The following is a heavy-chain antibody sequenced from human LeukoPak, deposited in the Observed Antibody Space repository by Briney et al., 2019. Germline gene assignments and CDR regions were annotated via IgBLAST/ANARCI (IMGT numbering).Heavy chain of an antibody. V-gene: IGHV3-33*06. Sequence: SVRLSCEASGFNFNNYGMHWVRQAPGKGLEWVAALCHHGCHEYYRASVKGRFTISRDNFKNTLFMEMNALTAGDTAIYYCAKDASDFGDSYFDHWGQGTPVTVSS. CDR1: GFNFNNYG. CDR3: AKDASDFGDSYFDH. J-gene: IGHJ4*02. CDR2: LCHHGCHE. D-gene: IGHD4-17*01.